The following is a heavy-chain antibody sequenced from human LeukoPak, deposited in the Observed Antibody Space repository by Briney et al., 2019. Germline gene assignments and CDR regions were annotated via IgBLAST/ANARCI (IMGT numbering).Heavy chain of an antibody. J-gene: IGHJ4*02. V-gene: IGHV3-30*02. Sequence: GSLRLSCAASGFKFSNYGVHWVRQPPGKGLEWVAFIRFDGSNKYYADSVKGRFAISRDNSKNTLYLQMNSLRAEDTAVYYCARDFGSSWSSWGQGTLVTVSS. CDR2: IRFDGSNK. CDR1: GFKFSNYG. D-gene: IGHD6-13*01. CDR3: ARDFGSSWSS.